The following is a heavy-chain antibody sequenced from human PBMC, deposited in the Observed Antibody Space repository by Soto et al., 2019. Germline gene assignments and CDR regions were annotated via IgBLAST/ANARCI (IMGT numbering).Heavy chain of an antibody. D-gene: IGHD3-3*01. Sequence: VASVKVSCKASGCTFTGYYMHWVRQAPGQGLEWMGWINPNSGGTNYAQKFQGRVTMTRDTSISTAYMELNRLRSDDTAGYYCASASQYYDFGSDYYQQFDYWGQGTLVTVSS. CDR2: INPNSGGT. CDR1: GCTFTGYY. CDR3: ASASQYYDFGSDYYQQFDY. V-gene: IGHV1-2*02. J-gene: IGHJ4*02.